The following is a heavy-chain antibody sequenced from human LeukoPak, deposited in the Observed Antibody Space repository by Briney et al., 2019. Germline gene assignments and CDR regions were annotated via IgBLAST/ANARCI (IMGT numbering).Heavy chain of an antibody. V-gene: IGHV3-74*01. CDR3: SRGPGVPGRFFVGDQ. D-gene: IGHD3-10*01. CDR2: SNSDGGTT. J-gene: IGHJ4*02. CDR1: GFTFSSHW. Sequence: GGSLRLSCAASGFTFSSHWMHWVRQAPGKGLVWVSRSNSDGGTTSYGDSVKGRFTISRDNAKNTLYLQMNSLRDEDTAVYYCSRGPGVPGRFFVGDQWGQGTQVTVSS.